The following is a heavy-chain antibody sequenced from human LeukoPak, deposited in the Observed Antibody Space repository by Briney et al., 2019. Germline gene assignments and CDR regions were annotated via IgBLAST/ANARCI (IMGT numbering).Heavy chain of an antibody. CDR1: GVTFRNYL. Sequence: GGSLRLSSAASGVTFRNYLMNWVRQAPGEGLEWVSFISSTGGTIYYADSVKGRFTVSRDNGKNSLLLQMNSLRAEDTALYYCARGYSRTAFDIWGQGTVVPVSS. V-gene: IGHV3-48*01. D-gene: IGHD2-15*01. J-gene: IGHJ3*02. CDR2: ISSTGGTI. CDR3: ARGYSRTAFDI.